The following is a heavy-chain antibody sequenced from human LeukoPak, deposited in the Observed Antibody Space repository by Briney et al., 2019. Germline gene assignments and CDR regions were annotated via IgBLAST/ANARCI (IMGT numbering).Heavy chain of an antibody. J-gene: IGHJ5*02. V-gene: IGHV3-43*01. D-gene: IGHD2-2*01. Sequence: GGSLRLSCAASGFTVSSNYMSWVRQAPGKGLEWVSLISWDGGSTYYADSVKGRFTISRDNSKNSLYLQMNSLRTEDTALYYCAKDFPYCSSTSCYPDAWGQGTLVTVSS. CDR2: ISWDGGST. CDR3: AKDFPYCSSTSCYPDA. CDR1: GFTVSSNY.